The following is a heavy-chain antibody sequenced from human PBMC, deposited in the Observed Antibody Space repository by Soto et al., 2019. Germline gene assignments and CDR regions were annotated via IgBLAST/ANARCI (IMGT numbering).Heavy chain of an antibody. CDR3: VRDNWSSNVDYYGMDV. Sequence: QVQLVPAGAEVKKPGASVKVSCKASGYNFKSYEINWVRQATGQGPEWLGWLKPSSGDAGYAAKFQGRLTMTRNTSTSTVFMELRSLRSEDTAVYYCVRDNWSSNVDYYGMDVWGHGSTVIVSS. J-gene: IGHJ6*02. V-gene: IGHV1-8*01. CDR1: GYNFKSYE. CDR2: LKPSSGDA. D-gene: IGHD1-20*01.